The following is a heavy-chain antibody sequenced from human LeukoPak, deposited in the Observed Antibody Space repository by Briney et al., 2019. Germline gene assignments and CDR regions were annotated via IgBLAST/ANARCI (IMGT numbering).Heavy chain of an antibody. J-gene: IGHJ1*01. CDR1: GFTFSNYW. V-gene: IGHV3-7*01. CDR3: ARAPSEIGGYYPEYFRH. CDR2: IQRDGSEK. D-gene: IGHD3-22*01. Sequence: GGSLRLSCAASGFTFSNYWMNWVRQAPGKGLEWVASIQRDGSEKYYADSVKGRFTISRDNAKNTVSLQMNSLRAEDTGVYYCARAPSEIGGYYPEYFRHWGQGTLVTVPS.